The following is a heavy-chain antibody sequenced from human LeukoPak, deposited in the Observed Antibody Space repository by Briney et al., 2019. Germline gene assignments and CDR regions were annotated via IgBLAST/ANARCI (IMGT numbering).Heavy chain of an antibody. Sequence: SETLSLTCSVSGDSISSGNYYWTWIRQPAGKGLEWIGRIYSSGTTNYNPSLKSRVTMSVDTSKNQFSLNLYSVTAADTAVYYCARMTYSRHFDYWGQGTLVTVSS. CDR2: IYSSGTT. CDR1: GDSISSGNYY. D-gene: IGHD6-13*01. J-gene: IGHJ4*02. V-gene: IGHV4-61*02. CDR3: ARMTYSRHFDY.